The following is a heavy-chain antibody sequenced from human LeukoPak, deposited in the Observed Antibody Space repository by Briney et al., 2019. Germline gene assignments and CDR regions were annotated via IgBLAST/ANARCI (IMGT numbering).Heavy chain of an antibody. V-gene: IGHV1-18*01. CDR3: ARLGIAARPLDY. CDR2: ISAYNGNT. CDR1: GYTFTIYG. Sequence: ASVKVSFTASGYTFTIYGISWVRQAPGQGLEWMGWISAYNGNTNYAQKLQGRVTMTTDTSTSTAYMELRSLRSDDTAVYYCARLGIAARPLDYWGQGTLVTVSS. D-gene: IGHD6-6*01. J-gene: IGHJ4*02.